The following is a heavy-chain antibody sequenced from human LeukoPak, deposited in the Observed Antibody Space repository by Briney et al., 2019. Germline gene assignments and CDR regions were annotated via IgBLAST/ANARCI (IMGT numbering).Heavy chain of an antibody. CDR1: GFTFSSYG. V-gene: IGHV3-30*02. J-gene: IGHJ4*02. CDR3: AKADIGYSSSWAHFDY. D-gene: IGHD6-13*01. CDR2: IRYDGSNK. Sequence: PGGPLRLSCAASGFTFSSYGMHWVRQAPGKGLEWVAFIRYDGSNKYYADSVKGRFTISRDNSKNTLYLQMNSLRAEDTAVYYCAKADIGYSSSWAHFDYWGQGTLVTVSS.